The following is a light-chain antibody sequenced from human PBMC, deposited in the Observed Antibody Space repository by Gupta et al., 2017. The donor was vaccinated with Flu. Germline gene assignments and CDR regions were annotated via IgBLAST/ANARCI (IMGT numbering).Light chain of an antibody. CDR3: QQVNSYPYT. V-gene: IGKV1-9*01. Sequence: GDRITITCRARKLISSYLGWYQQRPGKAPTLLVYAASNLQPGVPSRFSGSGSGTTFTLTIRSLQPEDFATYFCQQVNSYPYTFGQGTKLEIK. CDR1: KLISSY. CDR2: AAS. J-gene: IGKJ2*01.